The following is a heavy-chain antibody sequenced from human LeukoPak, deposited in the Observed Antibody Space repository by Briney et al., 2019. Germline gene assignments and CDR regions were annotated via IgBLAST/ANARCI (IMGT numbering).Heavy chain of an antibody. D-gene: IGHD3-22*01. J-gene: IGHJ4*02. Sequence: PGGSLRLPCAASGFTFSSYEMNWVRQAPGKGLEWVSYISGSGSTIYYADSVKGRFTISRDNAKNSLYLQMNSLRVEDTAVYYCARDYYDSSGRFDYWGQGTLVTVSS. CDR1: GFTFSSYE. V-gene: IGHV3-48*03. CDR2: ISGSGSTI. CDR3: ARDYYDSSGRFDY.